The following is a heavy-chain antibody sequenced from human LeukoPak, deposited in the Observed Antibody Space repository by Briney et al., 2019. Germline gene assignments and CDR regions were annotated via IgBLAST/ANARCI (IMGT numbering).Heavy chain of an antibody. J-gene: IGHJ4*02. Sequence: GGSLRLSCAASGFTFSNAWMSWVRQAPGKGLEWVGRIKSKTDGGTIDYAAPVKGRFTISRDDSKNTLYLQMNSLKTEDTAVYYCNKDHGSGSYYFDYWGQGTLVTVSS. CDR2: IKSKTDGGTI. CDR1: GFTFSNAW. V-gene: IGHV3-15*01. CDR3: NKDHGSGSYYFDY. D-gene: IGHD3-10*01.